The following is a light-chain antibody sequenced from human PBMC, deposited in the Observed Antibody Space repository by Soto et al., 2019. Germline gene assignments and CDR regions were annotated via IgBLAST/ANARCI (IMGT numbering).Light chain of an antibody. J-gene: IGKJ5*01. V-gene: IGKV3-11*02. CDR2: DAS. CDR1: QGIGDT. CDR3: QQRSDWPPIT. Sequence: EVVMTQSPATLSVSPGEGVTLSCRASQGIGDTLAWYQQKPGQAPRLLIYDASNRATGVPVRFSGSGSGRDFTLTISSLEPEDFAVYYCQQRSDWPPITFGQGTRLEIK.